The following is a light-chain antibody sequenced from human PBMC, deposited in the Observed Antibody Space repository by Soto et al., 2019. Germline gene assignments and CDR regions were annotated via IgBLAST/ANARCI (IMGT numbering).Light chain of an antibody. J-gene: IGKJ1*01. V-gene: IGKV3-11*01. CDR2: DAS. CDR3: QQRNNWPPWP. Sequence: EIVLTQSPATLSLSPGERATLSCRASQSVSSYLAWYQQKPGQAPRLLIYDASNRATGIPARFSGSGSGTDFTLAIISLEPEDFAVYYCQQRNNWPPWPFGQGTKVEIK. CDR1: QSVSSY.